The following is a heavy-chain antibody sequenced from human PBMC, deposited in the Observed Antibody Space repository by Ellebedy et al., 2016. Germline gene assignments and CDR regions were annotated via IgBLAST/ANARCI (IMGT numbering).Heavy chain of an antibody. CDR1: GFTFSSYA. J-gene: IGHJ4*02. CDR2: ISGSGGST. CDR3: AKDWALGYCSGGSCYSVDY. V-gene: IGHV3-23*01. D-gene: IGHD2-15*01. Sequence: GESLKISCAASGFTFSSYAMSWVRQAPGKGLEWVSAISGSGGSTYYADSVKGRFTISRDNSKNTLYLQMNSLRAEDTAVYYCAKDWALGYCSGGSCYSVDYWGQGTLVTVSS.